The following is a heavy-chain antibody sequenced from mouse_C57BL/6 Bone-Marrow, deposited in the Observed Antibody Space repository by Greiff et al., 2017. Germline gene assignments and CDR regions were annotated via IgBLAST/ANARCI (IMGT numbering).Heavy chain of an antibody. CDR3: AREGRGYYFDY. J-gene: IGHJ2*01. CDR2: ISNGGGST. CDR1: GFTFSDYY. Sequence: EVMLVESGGGLVQPGGSLKLSCAASGFTFSDYYMYWVRQTPEKRLEWVAYISNGGGSTYYPDTVKGRFTISRDNAKNTLYLQMSRLKSEDTAMYDCAREGRGYYFDYWGQGTTLTVSS. V-gene: IGHV5-12*01.